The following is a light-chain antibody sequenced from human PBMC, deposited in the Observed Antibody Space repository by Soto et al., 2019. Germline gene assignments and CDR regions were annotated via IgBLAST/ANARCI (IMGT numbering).Light chain of an antibody. CDR3: QQYGSSPPWP. CDR1: QSVSSTY. Sequence: EIGLTQSPCTLSLCPGERATLYCRASQSVSSTYLAWYQQKPGQAPRLLIYGASSRATGIPDRFSGSGSGTDFTLTISRLEPEDFAVYYCQQYGSSPPWPFGQGTKVDIK. CDR2: GAS. V-gene: IGKV3-20*01. J-gene: IGKJ1*01.